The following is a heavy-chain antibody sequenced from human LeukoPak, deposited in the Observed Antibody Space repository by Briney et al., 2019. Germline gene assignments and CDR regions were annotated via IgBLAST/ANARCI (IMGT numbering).Heavy chain of an antibody. CDR1: GYSISSGYY. D-gene: IGHD3-3*01. V-gene: IGHV4-38-2*01. CDR2: VYHSGST. Sequence: SETLSLTCAVSGYSISSGYYWGWIRQPPGKGLEWIGSVYHSGSTHYNPSLRNRVTVTVDTSKNQFFLKLRSVTAADTAMYYCASRRSGYWPHYFDYWGQGFLVTVSS. J-gene: IGHJ4*02. CDR3: ASRRSGYWPHYFDY.